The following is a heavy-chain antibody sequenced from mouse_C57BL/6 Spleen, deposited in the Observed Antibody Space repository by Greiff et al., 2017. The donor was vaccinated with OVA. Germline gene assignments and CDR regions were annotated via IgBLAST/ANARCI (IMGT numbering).Heavy chain of an antibody. CDR1: GFSLTSYG. CDR2: IWSGGST. Sequence: QVQLKQSGPGLVQPSQSLSITCTVSGFSLTSYGVHWVRQSPGKGLEWLGVIWSGGSTDYNAAFISRLSISKDNSKSQVFFKMNSLQADDTAIYYCASNGGSWFAYWGQGTLVTVSA. CDR3: ASNGGSWFAY. D-gene: IGHD3-1*01. J-gene: IGHJ3*01. V-gene: IGHV2-2*01.